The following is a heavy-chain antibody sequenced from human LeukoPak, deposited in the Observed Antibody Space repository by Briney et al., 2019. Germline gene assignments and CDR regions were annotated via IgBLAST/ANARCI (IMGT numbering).Heavy chain of an antibody. CDR2: IRYDGSNK. CDR1: GFTFSSYG. J-gene: IGHJ4*02. V-gene: IGHV3-30*02. CDR3: AKDRVVGATRGNYFDY. Sequence: QTGGSLRLSCAASGFTFSSYGMHWVRQAPGKGLEWVAFIRYDGSNKYYADSVKGRFTISRDNSKNTLYLQMNSLRAEDTAVYYCAKDRVVGATRGNYFDYWGQGTLVTVSS. D-gene: IGHD1-26*01.